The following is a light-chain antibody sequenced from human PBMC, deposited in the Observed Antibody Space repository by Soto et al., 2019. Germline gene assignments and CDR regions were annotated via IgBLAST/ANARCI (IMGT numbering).Light chain of an antibody. V-gene: IGKV3-15*01. CDR3: QQYNTWPPIT. CDR1: QSVSSGY. J-gene: IGKJ5*01. CDR2: GAS. Sequence: EIVLTQSPATLSLSPGERATLSCRASQSVSSGYLAWYQQKPGQAPRLLIYGASTRATGLPARFSGSGSGTDFTLTISSLQSEDFAVYYCQQYNTWPPITFGQGTRLEIK.